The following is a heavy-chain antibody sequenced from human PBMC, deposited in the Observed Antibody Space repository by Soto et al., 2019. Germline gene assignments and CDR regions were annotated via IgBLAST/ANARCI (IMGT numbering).Heavy chain of an antibody. V-gene: IGHV4-39*01. CDR3: ASGAYYYDSSGYYYQFYYFDY. CDR2: IYYSGST. Sequence: SETLSLTCTVSGGSISSSSYYWGWIRQPPGKGLEWIGSIYYSGSTYYNPSLKSRVTISVDTSKNQFSLKLSSVTAADTAVYYCASGAYYYDSSGYYYQFYYFDYWGQRTLVTVSS. J-gene: IGHJ4*02. D-gene: IGHD3-22*01. CDR1: GGSISSSSYY.